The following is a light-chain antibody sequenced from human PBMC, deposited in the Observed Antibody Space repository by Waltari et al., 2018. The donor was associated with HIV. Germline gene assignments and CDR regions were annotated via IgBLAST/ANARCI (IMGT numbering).Light chain of an antibody. CDR1: SSHIGTNT. CDR3: AAWDASLHVV. CDR2: RNH. V-gene: IGLV1-44*01. J-gene: IGLJ2*01. Sequence: QSVLTHPPSASATLGQGVTISCFGSSSHIGTNTVNWYQHLPGAAPKLIIFRNHQRPSGVPDRFSGSQSGTSAFLTITGLLPGDEATYYCAAWDASLHVVFGGGTQLTVL.